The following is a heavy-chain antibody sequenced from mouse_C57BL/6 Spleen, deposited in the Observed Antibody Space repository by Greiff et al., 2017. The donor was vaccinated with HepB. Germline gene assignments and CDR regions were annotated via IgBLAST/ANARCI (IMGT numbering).Heavy chain of an antibody. CDR2: INPSTGGT. J-gene: IGHJ2*01. V-gene: IGHV1-42*01. CDR1: GYSFTGYY. D-gene: IGHD2-3*01. CDR3: ARYDGYYLYFDY. Sequence: EVKLMESGPELVKPGASVKISCKASGYSFTGYYMNWVKQSPEKSLEWIGEINPSTGGTTYNQKFKAKATLTVDKSSSTAYMQLKSLTSEDSAVYYCARYDGYYLYFDYWGQGTTLTVSS.